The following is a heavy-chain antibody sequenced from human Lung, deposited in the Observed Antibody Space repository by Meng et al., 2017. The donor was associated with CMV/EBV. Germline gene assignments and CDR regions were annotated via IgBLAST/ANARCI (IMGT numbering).Heavy chain of an antibody. CDR3: ASFPPPGKQWLVTDY. J-gene: IGHJ4*02. D-gene: IGHD6-19*01. CDR1: GGSISSSNW. V-gene: IGHV4-4*02. Sequence: QLQGSRPRLWKPSGTLSLPCAVPGGSISSSNWWSWVRQPPGKGLEWIGEIYHSGSTNYNPSLKSRVTISVDKSKNQFSLKLSSVTAADTAVYYCASFPPPGKQWLVTDYWGQGTLVTVSS. CDR2: IYHSGST.